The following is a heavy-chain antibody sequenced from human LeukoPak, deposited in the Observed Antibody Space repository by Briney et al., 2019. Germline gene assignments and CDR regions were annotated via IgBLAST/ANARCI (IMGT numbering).Heavy chain of an antibody. D-gene: IGHD3-10*01. J-gene: IGHJ6*03. V-gene: IGHV1-2*02. CDR3: ARGHGSYYYYMDV. CDR2: INPNTGGT. Sequence: ASVKVSCKASGYTFTDFYMLWVRQAPGQGLEWMGWINPNTGGTDYAQKFQGRVTMTRDTSTSAAYMELSRLRSDDTAVYHCARGHGSYYYYMDVWGKGTTVTVSS. CDR1: GYTFTDFY.